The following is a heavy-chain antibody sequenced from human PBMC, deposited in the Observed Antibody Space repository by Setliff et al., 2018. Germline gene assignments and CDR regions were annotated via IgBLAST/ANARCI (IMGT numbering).Heavy chain of an antibody. D-gene: IGHD6-13*01. CDR2: ISGDGGSI. J-gene: IGHJ4*02. CDR1: GFTFTSDA. Sequence: PGGSLRLSCAASGFTFTSDALTWVRQALGKGLEWVSIISGDGGSIYYADSVKGRFTISRDNSKSTLYLEMNSLRAQDTAVYYCAKCSSWHGHYPHFNYWGQGTLVTVSS. V-gene: IGHV3-23*03. CDR3: AKCSSWHGHYPHFNY.